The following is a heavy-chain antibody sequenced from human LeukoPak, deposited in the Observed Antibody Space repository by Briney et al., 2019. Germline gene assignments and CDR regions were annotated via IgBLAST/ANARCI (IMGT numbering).Heavy chain of an antibody. CDR2: ISASGGRT. CDR3: AKGTCSDHPHYMDV. J-gene: IGHJ6*03. V-gene: IGHV3-23*01. D-gene: IGHD6-19*01. Sequence: GGSLRLSCAASGFTVSNYAMSWVRRAPGKGLEWVSAISASGGRTEYTDSEKGRFTISRDSSKNTLHLQMNSLRVEDTAVYYCAKGTCSDHPHYMDVWGKGTTVTVSS. CDR1: GFTVSNYA.